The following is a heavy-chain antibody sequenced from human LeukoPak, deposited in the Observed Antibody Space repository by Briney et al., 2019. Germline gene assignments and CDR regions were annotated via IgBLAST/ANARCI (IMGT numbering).Heavy chain of an antibody. CDR3: ASGGIAAAKPYYFDY. CDR2: INHSGST. Sequence: PSETPSLTCAVYGGSFSGYYWSWIRQPPGKGLEWIGEINHSGSTNYNPSLKSRVTISVDTSKNQFSLKLSSVTAADTAVYYCASGGIAAAKPYYFDYWGQGTLVTVSS. V-gene: IGHV4-34*01. CDR1: GGSFSGYY. D-gene: IGHD6-13*01. J-gene: IGHJ4*02.